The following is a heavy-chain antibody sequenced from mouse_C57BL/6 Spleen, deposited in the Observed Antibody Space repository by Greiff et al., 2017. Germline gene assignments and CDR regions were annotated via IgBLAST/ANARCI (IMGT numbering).Heavy chain of an antibody. Sequence: QVQLQQSGPELVKPGASVKISCKASGYAFSSSWMNWVKQRPGKGLEWIGRIYPGDGDTNYNGKFKGKATLTADKSSSTAYMQLSSLTSEDSAVYFCARGGYWIAYWGQGTLVTVSA. CDR2: IYPGDGDT. D-gene: IGHD2-2*01. CDR1: GYAFSSSW. V-gene: IGHV1-82*01. J-gene: IGHJ3*01. CDR3: ARGGYWIAY.